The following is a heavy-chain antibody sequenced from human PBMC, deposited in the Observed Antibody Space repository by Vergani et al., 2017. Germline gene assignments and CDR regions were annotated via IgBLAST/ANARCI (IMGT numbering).Heavy chain of an antibody. CDR2: INYVGRT. CDR3: ARDNKQLRPRAFDL. J-gene: IGHJ3*01. D-gene: IGHD4-23*01. CDR1: GGSINPSSSF. V-gene: IGHV4-39*02. Sequence: QLQLQESAPGLVKPSETLSLICTVSGGSINPSSSFWGWIRPSPGKGLEWIGSINYVGRTYYIPSLQSRATVFVDTSKNQFYLNLTSVTAADTAFYYCARDNKQLRPRAFDLWGQGTMVTVSS.